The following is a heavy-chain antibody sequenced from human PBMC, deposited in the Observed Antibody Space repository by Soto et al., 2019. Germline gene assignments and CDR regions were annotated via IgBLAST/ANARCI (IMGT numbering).Heavy chain of an antibody. J-gene: IGHJ5*02. D-gene: IGHD3-22*01. CDR2: IYYSGST. CDR1: GGSVSSGSYY. CDR3: ARGCVGTYYYDSSGYPNWFAP. V-gene: IGHV4-61*01. Sequence: SETLSLTCTVSGGSVSSGSYYWSWIRQPPGKGLEWIGYIYYSGSTNYNPSLKSRVTISVDTSKNQFSLKLSSVTAADTAVYYCARGCVGTYYYDSSGYPNWFAPWGQGTLVTVSS.